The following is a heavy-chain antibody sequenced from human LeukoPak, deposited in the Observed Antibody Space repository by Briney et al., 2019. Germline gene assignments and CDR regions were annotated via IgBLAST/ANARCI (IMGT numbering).Heavy chain of an antibody. CDR1: GFTFNNYN. CDR3: ARVVGAILTDY. CDR2: ISGSSSYM. V-gene: IGHV3-21*01. D-gene: IGHD1-26*01. Sequence: GGSLRLSCAASGFTFNNYNMNWVRQAPGKGLEWVSSISGSSSYMYYADSIKGRFTISRDNAKNSLYLQMNSLRAEDTAVYYCARVVGAILTDYWGQGTLVTVSS. J-gene: IGHJ4*02.